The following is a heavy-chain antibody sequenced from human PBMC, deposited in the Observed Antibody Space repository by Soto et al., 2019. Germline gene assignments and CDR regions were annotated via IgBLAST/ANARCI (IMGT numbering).Heavy chain of an antibody. CDR3: ARESSSDGYNFYYFDY. J-gene: IGHJ4*02. D-gene: IGHD5-12*01. V-gene: IGHV1-69*13. CDR2: IIPIFGTA. CDR1: GGTFSSYA. Sequence: GASVKVSCKASGGTFSSYAISWVRQAPGQGLEWMGGIIPIFGTANYAQKFQGRVTITADESTSTAYMELSSLRSEDTAVYYCARESSSDGYNFYYFDYWGQGTLVTVSS.